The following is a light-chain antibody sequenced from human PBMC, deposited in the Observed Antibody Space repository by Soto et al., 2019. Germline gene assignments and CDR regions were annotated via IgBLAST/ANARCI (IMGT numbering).Light chain of an antibody. V-gene: IGLV2-14*01. J-gene: IGLJ2*01. CDR2: DVS. CDR3: SSYTITSTVV. CDR1: SSDVGGYNY. Sequence: QSALTQPVSVSGSPGQSITISCTGTSSDVGGYNYVSWYQQHPGKAPKLMIYDVSNRPSGVSNRFSGSKSGNTASLTRLQAEDEADYYCSSYTITSTVVFGGGTKLTVL.